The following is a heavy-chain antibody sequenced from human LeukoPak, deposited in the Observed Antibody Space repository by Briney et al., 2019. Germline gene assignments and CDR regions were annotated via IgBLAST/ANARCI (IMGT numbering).Heavy chain of an antibody. J-gene: IGHJ4*02. CDR1: DDSITMYY. CDR3: AGGGQWLVYDF. CDR2: VDHTGST. D-gene: IGHD6-19*01. Sequence: SETLSLTCSVSDDSITMYYWTWIRQPPGKGLEWIGYVDHTGSTNFNPSLNGRVSISRDTTKNLFSLRLRSVTAADTAVYYCAGGGQWLVYDFWGQGTLVTVSS. V-gene: IGHV4-59*01.